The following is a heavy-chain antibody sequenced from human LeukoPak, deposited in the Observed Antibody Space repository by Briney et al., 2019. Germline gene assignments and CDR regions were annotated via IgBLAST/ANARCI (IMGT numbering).Heavy chain of an antibody. V-gene: IGHV1-3*01. CDR3: ARGGDYDILTGYYADYYYGMDV. Sequence: ASVKVSCKASGYTFTSYAMHWVRQAPGQRLEWMGWINAGNGNTKYSQKFQGRVTITRDTSASTAYMELSSLRSEDTAVYYCARGGDYDILTGYYADYYYGMDVWGQGTTVTVSS. J-gene: IGHJ6*02. CDR1: GYTFTSYA. CDR2: INAGNGNT. D-gene: IGHD3-9*01.